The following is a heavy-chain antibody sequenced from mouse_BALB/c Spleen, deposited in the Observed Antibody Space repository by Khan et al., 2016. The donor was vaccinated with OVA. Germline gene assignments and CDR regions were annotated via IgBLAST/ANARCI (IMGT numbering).Heavy chain of an antibody. V-gene: IGHV2-3*01. J-gene: IGHJ2*01. CDR3: AKLRVFYFDY. Sequence: QVQLKESGPGLVAPSQSLSITCTVSGFSLTSNGVSWVRQPPGKGLEWLGVIWGDGSINYHSVLKSRLSISKDNSKSQIFLKLNSLQTDDTDTYYCAKLRVFYFDYWGQGTTLTVSS. CDR1: GFSLTSNG. CDR2: IWGDGSI.